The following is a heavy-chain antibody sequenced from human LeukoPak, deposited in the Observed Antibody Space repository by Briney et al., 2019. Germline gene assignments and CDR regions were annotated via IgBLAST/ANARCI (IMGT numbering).Heavy chain of an antibody. CDR1: GGPFSGFF. CDR2: INHSGST. V-gene: IGHV4-34*01. J-gene: IGHJ4*02. CDR3: ARVQRYWSGYYSDY. Sequence: SETLSLTCADYGGPFSGFFWSWIRQPPGKGLEWIGEINHSGSTNYNPSLKSRVTISVDTSKKQFSLKMSSVTAADTAVYYCARVQRYWSGYYSDYWGQGTLVTVSS. D-gene: IGHD3-3*01.